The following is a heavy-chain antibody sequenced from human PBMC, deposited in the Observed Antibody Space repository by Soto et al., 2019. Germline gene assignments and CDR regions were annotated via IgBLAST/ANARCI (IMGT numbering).Heavy chain of an antibody. D-gene: IGHD3-10*01. CDR3: ARGEDVLLFDY. V-gene: IGHV1-18*01. CDR1: VYTFTSYG. Sequence: GASVTGCCKDSVYTFTSYGISWVRQAPGQGLEWMGWISAYNGNTIYAQKLQGRVTMTTDTSTSTAYMELRSLRSDDTAVYYCARGEDVLLFDYWGQGTLVTSPQ. J-gene: IGHJ4*02. CDR2: ISAYNGNT.